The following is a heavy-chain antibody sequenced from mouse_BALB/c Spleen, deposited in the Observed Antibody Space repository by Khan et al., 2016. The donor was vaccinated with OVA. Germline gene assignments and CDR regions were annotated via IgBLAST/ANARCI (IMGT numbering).Heavy chain of an antibody. CDR3: ARKTHMITTVRDY. CDR1: GFSLTSYG. D-gene: IGHD2-4*01. Sequence: QVQLKESGPGLVAPSQSLSITCTVSGFSLTSYGVHWVRQPPGKGLEWLVVIWSDGKTTYNSTLKSRLSISKDNSKSQVFLKMNSLQTDDTAMYYCARKTHMITTVRDYWGQGTSVTVSS. J-gene: IGHJ4*01. V-gene: IGHV2-6*02. CDR2: IWSDGKT.